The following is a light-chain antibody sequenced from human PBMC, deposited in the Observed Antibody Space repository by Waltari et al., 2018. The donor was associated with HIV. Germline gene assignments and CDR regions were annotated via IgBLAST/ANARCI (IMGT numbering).Light chain of an antibody. CDR2: NKI. CDR1: NIGTND. J-gene: IGLJ2*01. V-gene: IGLV3-9*01. Sequence: SYGLTQPFSVSVALGQTATIPCGGSNIGTNDVHWYQHKPGQAPSLIMYNKINRPSGVPDRFSASKSQNTATLIISGVQAGDEADYYCQVWHYSVFFGGGTKVTVL. CDR3: QVWHYSVF.